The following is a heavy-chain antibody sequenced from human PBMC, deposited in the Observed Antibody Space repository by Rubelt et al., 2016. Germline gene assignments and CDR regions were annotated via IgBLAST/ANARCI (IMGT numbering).Heavy chain of an antibody. J-gene: IGHJ4*02. CDR3: ARYYYDSSGYVYFDY. CDR2: INAGNGNT. V-gene: IGHV1-3*01. CDR1: GYTFTSYA. Sequence: QVQLVQSGAEVKKPGASVKVSCKASGYTFTSYAMHWVRQAPGQRLAWMGWINAGNGNTKYSQKFQGRGTITRDTSASTAYMEPSSLRSEDTAVYYCARYYYDSSGYVYFDYWGQGTLVTVSS. D-gene: IGHD3-22*01.